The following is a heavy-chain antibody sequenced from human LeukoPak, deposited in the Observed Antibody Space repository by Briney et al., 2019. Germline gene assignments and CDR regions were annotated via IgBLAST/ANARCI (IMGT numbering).Heavy chain of an antibody. Sequence: SETLSLTCTVSGGSISSSSYYWGWIRQPPGKGLEWIGSIYYSGSTYYNPSLKSRVTISVDTSKNQFSLKLSSVTAADTAVYYCARGRVYYDSSGHRGFDPWGQGTLVTVSS. V-gene: IGHV4-39*07. J-gene: IGHJ5*02. D-gene: IGHD3-22*01. CDR1: GGSISSSSYY. CDR3: ARGRVYYDSSGHRGFDP. CDR2: IYYSGST.